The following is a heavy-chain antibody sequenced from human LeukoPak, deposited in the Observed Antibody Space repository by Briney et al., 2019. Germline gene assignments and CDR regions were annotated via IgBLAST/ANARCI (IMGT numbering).Heavy chain of an antibody. CDR2: ISSSSSTI. CDR1: GFTFSSYS. V-gene: IGHV3-48*01. CDR3: ASIMVRGPFGFDY. D-gene: IGHD3-10*01. J-gene: IGHJ4*02. Sequence: GXXLRLSCAASGFTFSSYSMNWVRQAPGKGLEWVSYISSSSSTIYYADSVKGRFTISRDNAKNSLYLQMNSLRAEDTAVYYCASIMVRGPFGFDYWGQGTLVTVSS.